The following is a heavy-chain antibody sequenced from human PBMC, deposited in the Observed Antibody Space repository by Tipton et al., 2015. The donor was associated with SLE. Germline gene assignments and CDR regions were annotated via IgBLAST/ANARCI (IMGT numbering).Heavy chain of an antibody. D-gene: IGHD2-2*01. CDR1: GYTFTNYD. J-gene: IGHJ3*02. Sequence: QLVQSGAEVRKPGASVKVSCKASGYTFTNYDINWVRQATGQGLEWMGWMNPNSGNTGYAQKFQGRVTMTRNTSISTAYMELSSLRSEDTAVYYCARSCSSTSCPPGDAFDIWGQGTMVTVSS. V-gene: IGHV1-8*01. CDR2: MNPNSGNT. CDR3: ARSCSSTSCPPGDAFDI.